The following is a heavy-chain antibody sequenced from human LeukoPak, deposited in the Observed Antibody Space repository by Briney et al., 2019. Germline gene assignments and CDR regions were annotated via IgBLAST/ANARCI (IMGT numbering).Heavy chain of an antibody. Sequence: TPGGSLRLSCAASGFTFSSYSMNWVRQAPGKGLEWVSYISSSSSYIYYADSVKGRFTISRDNAKNSLYLQMNSLRAEDTAVYYCARESRDYDSTTNDAFDIWGQGTMVTVSS. D-gene: IGHD3-22*01. CDR2: ISSSSSYI. CDR3: ARESRDYDSTTNDAFDI. J-gene: IGHJ3*02. V-gene: IGHV3-21*01. CDR1: GFTFSSYS.